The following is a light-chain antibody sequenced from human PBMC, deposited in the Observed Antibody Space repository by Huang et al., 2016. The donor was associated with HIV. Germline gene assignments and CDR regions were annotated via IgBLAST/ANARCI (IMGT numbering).Light chain of an antibody. J-gene: IGKJ4*01. Sequence: DIQMTQSPSSLSASVGDRVTITCRASRGISNSLAWCQQQPGKAPKLLLYAASRLQGGVPSRFSGSGSRTDYTLTISSLQPEDSATYYCQQYYNTTLSFGGGTKVEIK. CDR2: AAS. V-gene: IGKV1-NL1*01. CDR3: QQYYNTTLS. CDR1: RGISNS.